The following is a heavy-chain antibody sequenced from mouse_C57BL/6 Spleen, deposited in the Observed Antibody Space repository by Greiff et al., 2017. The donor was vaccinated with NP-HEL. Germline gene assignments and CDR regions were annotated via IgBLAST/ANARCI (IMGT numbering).Heavy chain of an antibody. V-gene: IGHV1-50*01. Sequence: QVQLQQPGAELVKPGASVKLSCKASGYTFTSYWMQWVKQRPGQGLEWIGEIDPSDSYTNYNQKFKGKATLTVDTSSSTAYMQLSSLTSEDSAVYYCARSNYYGSPYWGQGTTLTVSS. CDR2: IDPSDSYT. CDR3: ARSNYYGSPY. CDR1: GYTFTSYW. J-gene: IGHJ2*01. D-gene: IGHD1-1*01.